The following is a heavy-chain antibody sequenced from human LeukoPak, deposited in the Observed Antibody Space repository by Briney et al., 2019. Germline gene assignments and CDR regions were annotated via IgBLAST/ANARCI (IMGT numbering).Heavy chain of an antibody. V-gene: IGHV1-8*01. D-gene: IGHD5-24*01. CDR3: ATSGGEMATIEGFDY. CDR1: GYTFTSYD. J-gene: IGHJ4*02. Sequence: ASVKVSCKASGYTFTSYDINWVRQATGQGLEWMGWMNPNSGNTGYARKFQGRVTMTRNTSISTAYMELSSLRSEDTAVYYCATSGGEMATIEGFDYWGQGTLVTVSS. CDR2: MNPNSGNT.